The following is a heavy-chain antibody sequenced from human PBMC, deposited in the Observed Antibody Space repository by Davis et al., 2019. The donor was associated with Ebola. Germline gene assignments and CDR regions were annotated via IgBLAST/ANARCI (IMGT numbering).Heavy chain of an antibody. V-gene: IGHV4-59*01. Sequence: PSETLSLTCTVSGGSISSYYWSWIRQPPGKGLEWIGYIYYSGSTNYNPSLKSRVTISVDTSKNQFSLKLSSVTAADTAVYYCARGPPEDSRGFDWGQGTLVTVSS. J-gene: IGHJ4*02. CDR1: GGSISSYY. CDR3: ARGPPEDSRGFD. D-gene: IGHD3-22*01. CDR2: IYYSGST.